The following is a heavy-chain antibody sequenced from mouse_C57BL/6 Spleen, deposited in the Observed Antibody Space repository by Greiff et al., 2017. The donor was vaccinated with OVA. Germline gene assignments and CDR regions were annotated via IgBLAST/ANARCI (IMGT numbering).Heavy chain of an antibody. V-gene: IGHV1-52*01. CDR1: GYTFTSYW. D-gene: IGHD4-1*02. J-gene: IGHJ4*01. CDR3: ASSTGTNYAMDY. Sequence: VQLQQPGAELVRPGSSVKLSCKASGYTFTSYWMHWVQQRPIQGLDWIGNIDPSDSETHYNQKFKDKATLTVDKSSSTSYMQLSSLTSEDSAVYYCASSTGTNYAMDYWGQGTSVTVSS. CDR2: IDPSDSET.